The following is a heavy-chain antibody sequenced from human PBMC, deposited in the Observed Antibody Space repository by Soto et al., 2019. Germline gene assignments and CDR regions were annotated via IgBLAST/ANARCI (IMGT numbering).Heavy chain of an antibody. CDR2: IWYDGSNK. CDR3: ARGGYGDYAHGMDV. Sequence: GGSLRLSCEVSGFTFSRYGMHWVRQAPGKGLEWVAFIWYDGSNKYYADSVKGRFTISRDNSKNTLYLQMNSLRAEDTAVYYCARGGYGDYAHGMDVWGQGTTVTVSS. D-gene: IGHD4-17*01. J-gene: IGHJ6*02. V-gene: IGHV3-30*02. CDR1: GFTFSRYG.